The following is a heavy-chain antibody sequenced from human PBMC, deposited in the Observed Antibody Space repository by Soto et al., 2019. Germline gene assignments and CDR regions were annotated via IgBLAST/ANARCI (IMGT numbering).Heavy chain of an antibody. D-gene: IGHD4-17*01. Sequence: EVQLVESGGGLVQPGGSLRLSCAASGFTVSSNYMSWVRQAPGKGLEWVSVIYSGGSTYYADSVKGRFTISRHNSKNTLYLQMNSLRAEDTAVYCCARYTVTTKVFAFDIWGQGTMVTVSS. J-gene: IGHJ3*02. CDR1: GFTVSSNY. CDR3: ARYTVTTKVFAFDI. V-gene: IGHV3-53*04. CDR2: IYSGGST.